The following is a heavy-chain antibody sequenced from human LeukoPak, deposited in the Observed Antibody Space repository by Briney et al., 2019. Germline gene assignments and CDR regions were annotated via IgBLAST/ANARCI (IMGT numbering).Heavy chain of an antibody. J-gene: IGHJ4*02. Sequence: SETLSLTCAVYGGSFSGYYWSWIRQPPGKGLEWMGEINHSGRTNYNPSLKSRVTISVDTSKNQFSLKLSSVAAADTAVYYCARGRSPRYCSGGSCYRRYYFDYWGQGTLVTVSS. V-gene: IGHV4-34*01. CDR2: INHSGRT. D-gene: IGHD2-15*01. CDR1: GGSFSGYY. CDR3: ARGRSPRYCSGGSCYRRYYFDY.